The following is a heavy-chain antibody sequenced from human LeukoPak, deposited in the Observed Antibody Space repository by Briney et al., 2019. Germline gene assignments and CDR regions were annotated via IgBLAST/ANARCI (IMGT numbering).Heavy chain of an antibody. J-gene: IGHJ4*02. CDR3: AKARTAFDFWSGYYDY. D-gene: IGHD3-3*01. V-gene: IGHV3-30*18. CDR2: ISHDGSNR. Sequence: GGSLRLSRATSRFTFSNYGMHWVRQAPGKGLEWVAGISHDGSNRNYGDSVKGRFTISRDISKNTLYLQMNSLRAEDTAVYYCAKARTAFDFWSGYYDYWGQGTLVTVAS. CDR1: RFTFSNYG.